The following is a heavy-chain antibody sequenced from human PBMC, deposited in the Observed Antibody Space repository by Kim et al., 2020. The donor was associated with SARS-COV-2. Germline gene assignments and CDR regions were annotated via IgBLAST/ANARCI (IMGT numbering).Heavy chain of an antibody. CDR1: GFTFSSYG. Sequence: GGSLRLSCAASGFTFSSYGMHWVRQAPGKGLEWVAVISYDGSNKYYADSVKGRFTISRDNSKNTLYLQMNSLRAEDTAVYYCAKARVRGVIGPNWFDPWG. J-gene: IGHJ5*02. CDR3: AKARVRGVIGPNWFDP. D-gene: IGHD3-10*01. CDR2: ISYDGSNK. V-gene: IGHV3-30*18.